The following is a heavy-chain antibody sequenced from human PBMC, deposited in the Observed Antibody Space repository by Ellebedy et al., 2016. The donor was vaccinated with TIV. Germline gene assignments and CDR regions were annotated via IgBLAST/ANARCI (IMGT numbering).Heavy chain of an antibody. D-gene: IGHD3-22*01. CDR1: GYTFTSYG. CDR3: ARDYYDSSGWNWFDP. J-gene: IGHJ5*02. V-gene: IGHV1-18*04. Sequence: AASVKVSCKASGYTFTSYGISWVRQAPGQGLEWMGWISAYNGNTNYAQKFQGRVTMTRDTSISTAYMELSRLRSDDTAVYYCARDYYDSSGWNWFDPWGQGTLVTVSS. CDR2: ISAYNGNT.